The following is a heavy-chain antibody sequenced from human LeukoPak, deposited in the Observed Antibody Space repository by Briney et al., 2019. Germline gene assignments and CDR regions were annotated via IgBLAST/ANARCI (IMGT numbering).Heavy chain of an antibody. J-gene: IGHJ4*02. Sequence: PSETLSLTCTVPGGSISSGSYYWSWIRQPAGKGLEWIGRIYTSGGTNYNPSLKSRVTISVDTSKNQFSLKLSSVTAADTAVYYCARRGRHSQFDYWGQGTLVTVSS. D-gene: IGHD2-15*01. CDR3: ARRGRHSQFDY. CDR2: IYTSGGT. CDR1: GGSISSGSYY. V-gene: IGHV4-61*02.